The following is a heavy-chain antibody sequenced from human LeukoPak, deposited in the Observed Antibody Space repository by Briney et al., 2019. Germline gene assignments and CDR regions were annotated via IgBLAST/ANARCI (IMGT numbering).Heavy chain of an antibody. J-gene: IGHJ5*02. Sequence: SETLSLTCAVYGRSFSGYYWSWIRQPPGKGLEWIGEINHSGSTNYNPSLKSRVTISVDTSKNQFSLKLSSVTAADTAVYYCARGFRTAMRYNWFDPWGQGTLVTVSS. CDR1: GRSFSGYY. CDR2: INHSGST. D-gene: IGHD5-18*01. CDR3: ARGFRTAMRYNWFDP. V-gene: IGHV4-34*01.